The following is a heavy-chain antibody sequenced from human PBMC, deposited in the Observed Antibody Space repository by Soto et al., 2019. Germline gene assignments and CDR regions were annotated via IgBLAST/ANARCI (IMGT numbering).Heavy chain of an antibody. CDR3: ARVSTRDIVVVVAAVGAFDI. J-gene: IGHJ3*02. Sequence: EVQLVESGGGLVQPGGSLRLSCAASGFTFSSYSMNWVRQAPGKGLEWVSYISSSSSTIYYADSVKGRFTISRDNAKNSLYLQMNSLRAEDTAVYYCARVSTRDIVVVVAAVGAFDIWDQGTMVTVSS. CDR1: GFTFSSYS. CDR2: ISSSSSTI. V-gene: IGHV3-48*01. D-gene: IGHD2-15*01.